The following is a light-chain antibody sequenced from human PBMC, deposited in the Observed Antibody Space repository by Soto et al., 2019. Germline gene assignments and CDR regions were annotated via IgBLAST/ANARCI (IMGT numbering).Light chain of an antibody. CDR2: EVS. CDR1: SSDVGGYND. CDR3: SSYTSSSTVV. Sequence: QSALTQPASVSGAPGQSITISCTGTSSDVGGYNDVSWYQQHPGKAPKLMIYEVSNRPSGVSNRFSGSKSGNTASLTISGLQAEDEADYYRSSYTSSSTVVFGGGTKLTVL. V-gene: IGLV2-14*01. J-gene: IGLJ2*01.